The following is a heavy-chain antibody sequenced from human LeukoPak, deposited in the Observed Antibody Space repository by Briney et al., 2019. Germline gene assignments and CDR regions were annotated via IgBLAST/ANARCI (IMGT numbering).Heavy chain of an antibody. CDR2: TYTGGNS. CDR1: GFTVSSIH. Sequence: PGGSLRLSCAASGFTVSSIHMVWVRQAPGKGLEWVSVTYTGGNSYYADSVKGRFIISRDISKNTLYLQMNSLRAEDTAVYYCARSNTWRGSFDYWGQGTLVTVSS. D-gene: IGHD3-10*01. J-gene: IGHJ4*02. CDR3: ARSNTWRGSFDY. V-gene: IGHV3-53*01.